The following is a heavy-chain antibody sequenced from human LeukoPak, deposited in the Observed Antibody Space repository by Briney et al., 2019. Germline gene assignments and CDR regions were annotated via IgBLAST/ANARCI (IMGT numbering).Heavy chain of an antibody. J-gene: IGHJ4*02. V-gene: IGHV3-21*01. Sequence: GGSLRLSCAASGFTFSSYSMNWVRQAPGKGLEWVSSISSSSSYIYYADSVKGRFTISRDNVKNSLYLQMNSLRAEDTAVYYCARSQLIWLNFDYWGQGTLVTVSS. CDR2: ISSSSSYI. D-gene: IGHD2-2*01. CDR3: ARSQLIWLNFDY. CDR1: GFTFSSYS.